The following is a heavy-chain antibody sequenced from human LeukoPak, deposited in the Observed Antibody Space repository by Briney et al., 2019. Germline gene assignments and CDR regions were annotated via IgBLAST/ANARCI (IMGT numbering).Heavy chain of an antibody. CDR2: ISSSGSTI. J-gene: IGHJ1*01. V-gene: IGHV3-48*03. CDR1: GFTFSSYE. Sequence: GGSLRLSCAASGFTFSSYEMNRVRQAPGKGLEWVSYISSSGSTIYYADSVKGRFTISRDNAKNSLYLQMNSLRAEDTAVYYCARAIAKYFQHWGQGTLVTVSS. CDR3: ARAIAKYFQH.